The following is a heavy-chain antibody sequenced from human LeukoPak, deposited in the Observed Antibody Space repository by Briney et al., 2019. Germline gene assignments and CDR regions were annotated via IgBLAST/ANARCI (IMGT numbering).Heavy chain of an antibody. J-gene: IGHJ5*01. Sequence: ASVKVSCKASGYTFTSYDINWVRQATGQGLEWMGWMNPNSGNTGYAQKFQGRVTMTRNTSISTAYMELSSLRSEDTAVYYCARVETTVVSNWFDSWGQGTLVTVSS. V-gene: IGHV1-8*01. D-gene: IGHD4-23*01. CDR3: ARVETTVVSNWFDS. CDR1: GYTFTSYD. CDR2: MNPNSGNT.